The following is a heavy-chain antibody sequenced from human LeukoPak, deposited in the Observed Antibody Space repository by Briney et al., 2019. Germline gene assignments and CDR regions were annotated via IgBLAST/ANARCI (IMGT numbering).Heavy chain of an antibody. Sequence: GASVKVSCKASGYTFTGYYMHWVRQAPGQGLEWMGWINPNSGGTNYAQKLQGRVTMTRDTSISTAYMELSRLRSDDTAVYYCARGTPMEFSSSALGYYYYYYMDVWGKGTTVTVSS. CDR2: INPNSGGT. CDR1: GYTFTGYY. J-gene: IGHJ6*03. V-gene: IGHV1-2*02. D-gene: IGHD6-6*01. CDR3: ARGTPMEFSSSALGYYYYYYMDV.